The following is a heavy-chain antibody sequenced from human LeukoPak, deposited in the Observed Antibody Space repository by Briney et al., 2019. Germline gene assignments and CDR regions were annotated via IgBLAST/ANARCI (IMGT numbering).Heavy chain of an antibody. D-gene: IGHD1-14*01. V-gene: IGHV3-30*19. CDR1: GFTFSSYG. J-gene: IGHJ3*02. Sequence: GGSLRLSCAASGFTFSSYGFHWVRQAPGKGLEWVAVISYDGSNKYYADSVKGRFTISRDNSKNTLYLQMNSLRAEDTAVYYCARDLTDNGDAFDIWGQGTMVTVSS. CDR3: ARDLTDNGDAFDI. CDR2: ISYDGSNK.